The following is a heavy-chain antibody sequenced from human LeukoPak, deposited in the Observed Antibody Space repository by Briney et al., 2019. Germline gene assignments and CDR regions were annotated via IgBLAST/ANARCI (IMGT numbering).Heavy chain of an antibody. Sequence: ASVKVSCKASGYTLTSYGISWVRQAPGQGLEWMGWISAYNGNTNYAQKLQGRVTMTTDTSTSTAYMELRSLRSDDTAVYYCARDLRGYYDSSGYYYRYWGQGTLVTVSS. CDR3: ARDLRGYYDSSGYYYRY. J-gene: IGHJ4*02. V-gene: IGHV1-18*01. CDR1: GYTLTSYG. D-gene: IGHD3-22*01. CDR2: ISAYNGNT.